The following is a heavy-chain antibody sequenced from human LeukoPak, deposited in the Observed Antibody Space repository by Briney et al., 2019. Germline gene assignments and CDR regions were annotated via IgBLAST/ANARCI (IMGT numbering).Heavy chain of an antibody. V-gene: IGHV4-34*01. CDR1: GGSFSGYY. D-gene: IGHD7-27*01. J-gene: IGHJ3*02. CDR3: ARAGGPYRLPGGAFDI. Sequence: KPSETLSLTCAVYGGSFSGYYWGWIRQPPGKGPEWIGEINHSGSTNYNPSLKSRVTISVDTSKNQFSLKLSSVTAADTAVYYCARAGGPYRLPGGAFDIWGQGTMVTVSS. CDR2: INHSGST.